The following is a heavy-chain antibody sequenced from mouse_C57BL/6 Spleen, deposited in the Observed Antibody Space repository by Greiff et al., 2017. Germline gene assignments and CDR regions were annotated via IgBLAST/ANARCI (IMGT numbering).Heavy chain of an antibody. D-gene: IGHD2-10*01. J-gene: IGHJ4*01. Sequence: QVTLKVCGPGILQSSQTLSLTCSFSGFSLSTSGMGVSWIRQPSGKGLEWLAHIYWDDDKRYNPSLKSRLTISKDTSRNQVFLKITSVDTADTATYYCARSPYYGNSYAMDYWGQGTSVTVSS. V-gene: IGHV8-12*01. CDR1: GFSLSTSGMG. CDR3: ARSPYYGNSYAMDY. CDR2: IYWDDDK.